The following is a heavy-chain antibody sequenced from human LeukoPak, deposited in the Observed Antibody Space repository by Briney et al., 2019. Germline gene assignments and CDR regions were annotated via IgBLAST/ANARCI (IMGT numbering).Heavy chain of an antibody. CDR3: ARGSGYGSGSYDAFDI. CDR1: GGSISSGDYY. Sequence: SQTLSLTCTVSGGSISSGDYYWSWIRQPPGKGLEWIGYIYYSGSTYYNPSLKSRVTISVDTSKNQFSLKLSSVTAADTAVYYCARGSGYGSGSYDAFDIWGQGTMVTVSS. V-gene: IGHV4-30-4*01. CDR2: IYYSGST. D-gene: IGHD3-10*01. J-gene: IGHJ3*02.